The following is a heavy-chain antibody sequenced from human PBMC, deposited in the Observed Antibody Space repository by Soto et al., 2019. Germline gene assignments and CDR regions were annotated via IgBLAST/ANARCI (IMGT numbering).Heavy chain of an antibody. CDR3: ARSFMVPVDFFDS. Sequence: SETLSLTCTVSNGSLSSNDWSWIRQAPGKGLEWIGNIYYSGSTNSNPSPKTRVTMSVNTSKTQFTLKLSSVTTANTGVYFCARSFMVPVDFFDSWGQGTLVTVSS. CDR1: NGSLSSND. CDR2: IYYSGST. V-gene: IGHV4-59*01. J-gene: IGHJ4*02. D-gene: IGHD3-10*01.